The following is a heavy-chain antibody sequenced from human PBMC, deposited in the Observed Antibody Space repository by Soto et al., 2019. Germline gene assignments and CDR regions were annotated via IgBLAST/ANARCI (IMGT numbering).Heavy chain of an antibody. CDR3: ARHPFRYFAQAYYYGMDV. J-gene: IGHJ6*02. D-gene: IGHD3-9*01. CDR2: IKQDGSEK. CDR1: GFTFSSYW. Sequence: EVQLVESGGGLVQPGGSLRLSCAASGFTFSSYWMSWVRQAPGKGLEWVANIKQDGSEKYYVESVKGRFTISRDNPKNSLYLQMNRLRAEDTAVYYCARHPFRYFAQAYYYGMDVWGQGTTVTVSS. V-gene: IGHV3-7*03.